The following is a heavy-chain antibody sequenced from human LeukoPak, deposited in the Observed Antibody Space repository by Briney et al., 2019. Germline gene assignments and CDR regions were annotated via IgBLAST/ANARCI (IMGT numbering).Heavy chain of an antibody. D-gene: IGHD6-13*01. V-gene: IGHV4-59*12. J-gene: IGHJ6*03. CDR1: GGSISTYY. Sequence: SETLSLTCTVSGGSISTYYWSWIRQPPGKGLEWIGYVYYSGSTNYNPSLKSRVTMSVDTSKNQFSLKLSSVTAADTAVYYCARLAAAGTPYYYYYMDVWGKGTTVTVSS. CDR2: VYYSGST. CDR3: ARLAAAGTPYYYYYMDV.